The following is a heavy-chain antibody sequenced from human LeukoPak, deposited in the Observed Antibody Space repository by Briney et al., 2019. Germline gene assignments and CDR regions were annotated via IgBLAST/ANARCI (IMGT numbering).Heavy chain of an antibody. Sequence: SVKVSCKASGGTFSSFSITWVRQAPGQGLEWMGGIIPISDTPTYAQKFQGRVMLTADESTSTAYLELSSLRSEDTAVYYCARTLGYCTGDRCFGNTWFGPWGQGTLVTVSS. D-gene: IGHD2-15*01. CDR1: GGTFSSFS. J-gene: IGHJ5*02. CDR3: ARTLGYCTGDRCFGNTWFGP. CDR2: IIPISDTP. V-gene: IGHV1-69*13.